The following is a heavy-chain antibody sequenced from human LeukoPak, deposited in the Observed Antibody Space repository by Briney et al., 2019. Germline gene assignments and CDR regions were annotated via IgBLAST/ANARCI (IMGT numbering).Heavy chain of an antibody. D-gene: IGHD6-6*01. Sequence: GGSLRLSCAASGFTFSDYYMSWIRQAPGKGLEWVSYISSSGSTIYYADSVKGRFTISRDNAKNSLYLQMNSLRAEDTAVYYCARDTYSGSSTIDYWGQGTLVTVSS. CDR3: ARDTYSGSSTIDY. J-gene: IGHJ4*02. V-gene: IGHV3-11*04. CDR1: GFTFSDYY. CDR2: ISSSGSTI.